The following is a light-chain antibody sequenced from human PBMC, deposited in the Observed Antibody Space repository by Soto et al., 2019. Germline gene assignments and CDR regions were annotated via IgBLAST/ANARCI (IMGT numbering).Light chain of an antibody. V-gene: IGKV1-39*01. CDR3: QKSYSTPT. Sequence: DIQMTQSPSSLSASVGDRVTITCRASQSISSYLNWYQQKPGKAPNLLIYAASSLQSGVPSKFSGSGSGTDFTLTISSLQPEDFASYYCQKSYSTPTLGQGTKVDIK. J-gene: IGKJ1*01. CDR2: AAS. CDR1: QSISSY.